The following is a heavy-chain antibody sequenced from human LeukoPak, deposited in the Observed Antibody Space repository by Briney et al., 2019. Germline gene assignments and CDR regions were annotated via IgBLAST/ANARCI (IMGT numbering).Heavy chain of an antibody. CDR3: ARERGIRGYRGYDEYFDY. Sequence: SQTLSLTCTVSGASISSGDYYWSWIRQPPGKGLEWIGYIYYTGRTYYNPSLKNRFMMSVDTSKNQFSLNLSSVTAADTAVYYCARERGIRGYRGYDEYFDYWGQGTLVTVSS. D-gene: IGHD5-12*01. J-gene: IGHJ4*02. CDR1: GASISSGDYY. V-gene: IGHV4-30-4*01. CDR2: IYYTGRT.